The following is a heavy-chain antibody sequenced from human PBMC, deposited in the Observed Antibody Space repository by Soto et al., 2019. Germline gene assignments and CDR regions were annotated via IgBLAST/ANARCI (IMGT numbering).Heavy chain of an antibody. J-gene: IGHJ6*03. D-gene: IGHD3-22*01. CDR3: AREPIDYYYYSYMYV. Sequence: GGSLSLSCAASGFTFSSYSMNWVRQAPGKGLEWVSYISSSSSTIYYADSVKGRFTISRDNAKNSLYLQMNSLRAEDTAVYYFAREPIDYYYYSYMYVGGKGTRFTVP. CDR1: GFTFSSYS. V-gene: IGHV3-48*01. CDR2: ISSSSSTI.